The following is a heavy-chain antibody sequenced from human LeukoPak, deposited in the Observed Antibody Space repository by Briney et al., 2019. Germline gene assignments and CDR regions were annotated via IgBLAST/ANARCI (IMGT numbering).Heavy chain of an antibody. V-gene: IGHV3-21*01. CDR3: ARVEMATIASY. D-gene: IGHD5-24*01. CDR1: EFTFSSYS. Sequence: GGSLRLSCAASEFTFSSYSMNWVRQAPGKGLEWVSSISSSSSYIYYADSVKGRFTISRDNAKNSLYLQMNSLRAEDTAVYYCARVEMATIASYWGQGTLVTVSS. CDR2: ISSSSSYI. J-gene: IGHJ4*02.